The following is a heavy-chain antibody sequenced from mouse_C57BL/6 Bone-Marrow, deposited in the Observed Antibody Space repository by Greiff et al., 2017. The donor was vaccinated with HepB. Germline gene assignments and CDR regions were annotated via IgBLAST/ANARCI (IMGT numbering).Heavy chain of an antibody. D-gene: IGHD2-10*02. CDR2: INPYNGGT. J-gene: IGHJ3*01. CDR3: ARRYGNYAWFAY. V-gene: IGHV1-19*01. CDR1: GYTFTDYY. Sequence: EVPLQQSGPVLVKPGASVKMSCKASGYTFTDYYMNWVKQSHGKSLEWIGVINPYNGGTSYNQKFKGKATLTVDKSSSTAYMELNSLTSEDSAVYYCARRYGNYAWFAYWGQGTLVTVSA.